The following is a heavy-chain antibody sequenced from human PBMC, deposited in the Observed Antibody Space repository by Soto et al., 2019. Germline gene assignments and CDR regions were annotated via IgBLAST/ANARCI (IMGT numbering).Heavy chain of an antibody. Sequence: PGGSLRLSCAASGFTFSSYAMGWVSQGPGKGLEWVAVVSIGGSTHYADSVRGRFTISRDNSKNTLSLQMNSLTAEDTAVYFCAKRRGAGGHFDYWGQGALVTVSS. CDR3: AKRRGAGGHFDY. J-gene: IGHJ4*02. CDR1: GFTFSSYA. CDR2: VSIGGST. D-gene: IGHD2-15*01. V-gene: IGHV3-23*01.